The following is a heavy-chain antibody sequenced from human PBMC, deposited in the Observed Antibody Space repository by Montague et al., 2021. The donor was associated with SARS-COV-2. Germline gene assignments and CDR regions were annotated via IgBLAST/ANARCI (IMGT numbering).Heavy chain of an antibody. V-gene: IGHV4-4*02. J-gene: IGHJ5*02. D-gene: IGHD2-15*01. CDR2: IYHSGST. CDR1: GASITSSNW. Sequence: SETLSLTCTVSGASITSSNWWNWVRQPPGKGLEWIGQIYHSGSTNYNPSLKSRPTLSLDKSKNQFSLSLSCVTAADTAVYYCARQIQQVVLSPDKLTNWFDPWGQGTLVTVAS. CDR3: ARQIQQVVLSPDKLTNWFDP.